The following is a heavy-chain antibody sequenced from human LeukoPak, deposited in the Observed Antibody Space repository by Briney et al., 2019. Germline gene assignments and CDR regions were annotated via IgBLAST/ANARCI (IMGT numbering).Heavy chain of an antibody. CDR1: GHTFTSYG. D-gene: IGHD6-19*01. V-gene: IGHV1-18*01. CDR3: ARSEDRSGWYWAFDI. J-gene: IGHJ3*02. Sequence: ASVEVSCKASGHTFTSYGISWVRQAPGQGLEWMGWISAYNGNTNYDQKLQGRVTMTTDTSTSTAYMELRSPRSDDTAVYYCARSEDRSGWYWAFDIWGQGTMVTASS. CDR2: ISAYNGNT.